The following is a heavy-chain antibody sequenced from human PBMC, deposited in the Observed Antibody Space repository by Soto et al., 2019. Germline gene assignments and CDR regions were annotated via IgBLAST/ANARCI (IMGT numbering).Heavy chain of an antibody. V-gene: IGHV3-49*03. CDR3: TRDLSTYYDFWSGFRDYYYYGMDV. D-gene: IGHD3-3*01. CDR1: GFTFGDYA. Sequence: SLRLSCTASGFTFGDYAMSWFRQAPGKGLEWVGFIRSKAYGGTTECAASVKGRFTISRDDSKSIAYLQMNSLKTEDTAVYYCTRDLSTYYDFWSGFRDYYYYGMDVWGQGTTVTRLL. CDR2: IRSKAYGGTT. J-gene: IGHJ6*02.